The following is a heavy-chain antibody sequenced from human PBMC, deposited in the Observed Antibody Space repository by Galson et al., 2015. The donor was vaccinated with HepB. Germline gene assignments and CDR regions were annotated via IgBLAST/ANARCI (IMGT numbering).Heavy chain of an antibody. CDR1: GGFISTYY. Sequence: ETLSLTCTVSGGFISTYYWGWIRQPPGKTLEWIGYVHYTGTANYSPSLKSRVTVSLDMSKNQFFLKLNSVTAADTAVYYCARERTYCSGGSCDFAFDYWGPGMLVTVSS. J-gene: IGHJ4*02. CDR3: ARERTYCSGGSCDFAFDY. V-gene: IGHV4-59*01. CDR2: VHYTGTA. D-gene: IGHD2-15*01.